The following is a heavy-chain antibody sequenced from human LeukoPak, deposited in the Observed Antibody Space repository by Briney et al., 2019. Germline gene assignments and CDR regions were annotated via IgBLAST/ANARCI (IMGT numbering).Heavy chain of an antibody. J-gene: IGHJ4*02. Sequence: ASVKVSCKASGYTFTSYGISWVRQAPGQGLEWMGWISAYNGNTNYAQKLQGRVTMTTDTSTSTAYMELRSLRSDDTAVYYCARDARLYDYVWGSYRQDIDYWGQGTLVTVSS. CDR3: ARDARLYDYVWGSYRQDIDY. D-gene: IGHD3-16*02. V-gene: IGHV1-18*01. CDR1: GYTFTSYG. CDR2: ISAYNGNT.